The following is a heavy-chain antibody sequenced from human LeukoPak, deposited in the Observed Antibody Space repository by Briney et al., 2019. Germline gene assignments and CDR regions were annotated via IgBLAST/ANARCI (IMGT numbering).Heavy chain of an antibody. D-gene: IGHD1-26*01. J-gene: IGHJ4*02. CDR1: GFTFSSYS. V-gene: IGHV3-21*01. CDR2: ISSSSSSYI. CDR3: ARDRLVGSTTPLY. Sequence: PGGSLRLSCAASGFTFSSYSMNWVRQAPGKGLEWVSSISSSSSSYIYYADSVKGRFTISRDNAKNSLYLQMNSLRAEDTAVYYCARDRLVGSTTPLYWGQGTLVTVSS.